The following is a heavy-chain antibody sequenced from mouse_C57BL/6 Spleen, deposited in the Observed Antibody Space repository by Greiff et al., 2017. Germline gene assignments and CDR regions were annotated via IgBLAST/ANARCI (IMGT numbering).Heavy chain of an antibody. Sequence: DVKLQESGPGLVKPSQSLSLTCSVTGYSITSGYYWNWIRQFPGNKLEWMGYISYDGSNNYNPSLKNRISITRDTSKNQFFLKLNSVTTEDTATYYCARDDYYGSSLFDYWGQGTTLTVSS. V-gene: IGHV3-6*01. CDR1: GYSITSGYY. D-gene: IGHD1-1*01. CDR3: ARDDYYGSSLFDY. CDR2: ISYDGSN. J-gene: IGHJ2*01.